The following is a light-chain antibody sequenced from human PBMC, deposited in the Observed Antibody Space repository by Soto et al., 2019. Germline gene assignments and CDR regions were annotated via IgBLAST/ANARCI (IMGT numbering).Light chain of an antibody. CDR3: QQSYSRGT. Sequence: DIQMTQSPSSRSASVGDRVTITCRASQSISSYLNWYQQKPGKAPKLLIYAASSLQSGVPSRFSGSGSGTDFTLTISSLQPEDFATYYCQQSYSRGTFGPGTKVDIK. CDR2: AAS. CDR1: QSISSY. J-gene: IGKJ3*01. V-gene: IGKV1-39*01.